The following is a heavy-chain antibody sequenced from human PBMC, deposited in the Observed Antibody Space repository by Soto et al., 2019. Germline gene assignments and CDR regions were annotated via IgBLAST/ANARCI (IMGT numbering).Heavy chain of an antibody. Sequence: GGSLILSCQTSGFSFSSYAMHWVRQAPGKGLQWVGVISYDGSHKFYGESVKGRFTISRDNSKNTLSLQMISLRPEDTGVYYCAKDLDVVMVLSATRGLKVWGQGTTLTVSS. CDR1: GFSFSSYA. V-gene: IGHV3-30*18. J-gene: IGHJ6*02. D-gene: IGHD2-15*01. CDR2: ISYDGSHK. CDR3: AKDLDVVMVLSATRGLKV.